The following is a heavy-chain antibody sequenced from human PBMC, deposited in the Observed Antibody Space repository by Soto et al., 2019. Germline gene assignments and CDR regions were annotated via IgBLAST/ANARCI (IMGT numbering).Heavy chain of an antibody. CDR3: ARGKGTHRY. Sequence: SETLSLTCSVSGVSLTSYYWSWIRQTPGKTLEWIGCIFYNGTTNYNPSLKSRVTISLAMSKNQFSLKLKSVSAEDTALYYCARGKGTHRYWGRGTTVTVSS. CDR2: IFYNGTT. J-gene: IGHJ6*03. D-gene: IGHD3-10*01. CDR1: GVSLTSYY. V-gene: IGHV4-59*01.